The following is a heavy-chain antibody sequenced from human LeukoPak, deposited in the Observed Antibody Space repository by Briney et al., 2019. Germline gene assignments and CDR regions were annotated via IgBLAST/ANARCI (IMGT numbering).Heavy chain of an antibody. V-gene: IGHV1-8*01. CDR1: GYTFTSYD. CDR2: MNPNSGNT. Sequence: ASVKVSCKASGYTFTSYDINWVRQATGQGLEWMGWMNPNSGNTGYAQKFQGRVTMTRNTSISTAYMELSSLRSEDTAVYYCAREHYYDFYRNWFDPWGQGTLVTVSS. CDR3: AREHYYDFYRNWFDP. J-gene: IGHJ5*02. D-gene: IGHD3-22*01.